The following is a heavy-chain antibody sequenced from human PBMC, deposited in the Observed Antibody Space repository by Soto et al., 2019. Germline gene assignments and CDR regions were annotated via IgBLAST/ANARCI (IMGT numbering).Heavy chain of an antibody. D-gene: IGHD3-22*01. CDR3: AKCGYDGSGSLLRYFQH. Sequence: PGGSLRLSCAASGFTFSSYAMSWVRQAPGKGLEWVSAISGSGGSTYYADSVEGRFTISRDNSNNTLYPQMSSLRAEDTAVYYCAKCGYDGSGSLLRYFQHWGQGTLVTVSS. CDR2: ISGSGGST. J-gene: IGHJ1*01. CDR1: GFTFSSYA. V-gene: IGHV3-23*01.